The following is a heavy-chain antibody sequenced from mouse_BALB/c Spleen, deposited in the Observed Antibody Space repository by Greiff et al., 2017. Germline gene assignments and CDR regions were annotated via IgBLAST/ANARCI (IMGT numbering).Heavy chain of an antibody. Sequence: VKLMESGPGLVAPSQSLSITCTVSGFSLTSYGVHWVRQPPGKGLEWLGVIWAGGSTNYNSALMSRLSISKDNSKSQVFLKMNSLQTDDTAMYYCARVPYYGSSYSYYAMDYWGQGTSVTVSS. CDR2: IWAGGST. J-gene: IGHJ4*01. D-gene: IGHD1-1*01. CDR3: ARVPYYGSSYSYYAMDY. V-gene: IGHV2-9*02. CDR1: GFSLTSYG.